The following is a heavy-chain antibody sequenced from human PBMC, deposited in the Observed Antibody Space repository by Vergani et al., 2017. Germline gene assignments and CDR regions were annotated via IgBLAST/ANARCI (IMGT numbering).Heavy chain of an antibody. CDR1: GFTFSSYW. CDR2: IKQDGSEK. D-gene: IGHD3-10*01. Sequence: EVQLVESGGGLVQPGGSLRLSCAASGFTFSSYWMSWVRQAPGKGLEWVANIKQDGSEKYYVDSVKGRFTISRDNAKNSLYLQMNSLRAEDTAVYYCARDKYYYGSGSYYRQYYYYMDVWGKGTTVTVSS. J-gene: IGHJ6*03. V-gene: IGHV3-7*01. CDR3: ARDKYYYGSGSYYRQYYYYMDV.